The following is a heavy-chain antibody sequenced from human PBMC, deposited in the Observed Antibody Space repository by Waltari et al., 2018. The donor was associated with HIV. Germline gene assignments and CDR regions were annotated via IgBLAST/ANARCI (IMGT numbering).Heavy chain of an antibody. D-gene: IGHD3-3*02. CDR2: VGHTGET. CDR3: VRGLQSRTHFRSYDP. J-gene: IGHJ5*02. Sequence: QVQLRQWGAGLLKPSETLSLTCALYGQLVDHYFWPWIRRSPEKGLEWIGEVGHTGETNYNPSFKSRVTISVDKSKNQFSLTLKSATAADTAVYYCVRGLQSRTHFRSYDPWGQGTPVTVSS. V-gene: IGHV4-34*01. CDR1: GQLVDHYF.